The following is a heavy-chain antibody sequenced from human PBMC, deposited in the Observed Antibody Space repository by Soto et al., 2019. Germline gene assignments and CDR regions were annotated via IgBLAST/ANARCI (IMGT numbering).Heavy chain of an antibody. D-gene: IGHD5-12*01. CDR3: ARDSDIVATPPYYYGMDV. J-gene: IGHJ6*02. V-gene: IGHV1-2*02. CDR1: GYTFTGYY. CDR2: INPNSGGT. Sequence: ASVKVSCKASGYTFTGYYMHWVRQAPGQGLEWMGWINPNSGGTNYAQKFQGRVTMTRDTSISTAYMELSRLRSDDTAVYYCARDSDIVATPPYYYGMDVWGQGTTVTAP.